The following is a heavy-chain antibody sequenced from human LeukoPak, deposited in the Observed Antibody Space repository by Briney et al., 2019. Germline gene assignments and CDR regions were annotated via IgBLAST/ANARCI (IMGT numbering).Heavy chain of an antibody. CDR3: ARQSISARRAFDI. CDR2: IYYSGST. J-gene: IGHJ3*02. D-gene: IGHD6-6*01. CDR1: GGSISSSSYY. Sequence: SETLSLTCTVSGGSISSSSYYWGWIRQPPGKGLEWIGSIYYSGSTYYNPSLKSRVTISVDTSKNQFSLKLSSVTAADTAVYYCARQSISARRAFDIWGQGTMVTVSS. V-gene: IGHV4-39*01.